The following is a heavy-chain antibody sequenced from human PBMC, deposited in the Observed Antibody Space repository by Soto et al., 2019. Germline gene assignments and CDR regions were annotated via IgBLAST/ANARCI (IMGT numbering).Heavy chain of an antibody. CDR1: GYTFTSYD. Sequence: ASVKVSCKASGYTFTSYDINWVRQATGQGLEWMGWMNPNSGNTGYAQKFQGRVTMTRNTSISTAYMELSSLRSEDTAVYYCARGHIQITFGGVIVISSYYFDYWGQGTLVTVSS. J-gene: IGHJ4*02. CDR3: ARGHIQITFGGVIVISSYYFDY. D-gene: IGHD3-16*02. CDR2: MNPNSGNT. V-gene: IGHV1-8*01.